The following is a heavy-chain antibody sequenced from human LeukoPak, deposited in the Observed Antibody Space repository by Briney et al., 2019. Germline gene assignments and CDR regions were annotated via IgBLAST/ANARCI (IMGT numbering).Heavy chain of an antibody. Sequence: GASVKVSCKASGGTFSSYAISWVRQAPEQGLEWRGGIIPIFGTANYAQKFQGRVTITTDESTSTAYMELSSLRSEDTAVYYCARASIAARAYYYYMDVWGKGTTVTVSS. J-gene: IGHJ6*03. CDR1: GGTFSSYA. CDR3: ARASIAARAYYYYMDV. V-gene: IGHV1-69*05. CDR2: IIPIFGTA. D-gene: IGHD6-6*01.